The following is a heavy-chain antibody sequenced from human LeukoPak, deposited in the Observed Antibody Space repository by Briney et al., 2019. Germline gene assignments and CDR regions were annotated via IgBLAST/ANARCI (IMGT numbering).Heavy chain of an antibody. CDR3: ARLGDTVAPGFDP. CDR1: GGSLSGYY. J-gene: IGHJ5*02. V-gene: IGHV4-59*01. CDR2: RESNGYT. Sequence: SETLSLTCSFSGGSLSGYYWSWLRQPPGKGLEWIAYRESNGYTEYYPSLMSRVKISLDTSKNQLSLKLTSVTAADTAVYYCARLGDTVAPGFDPWGQGTLVTVSS. D-gene: IGHD4-23*01.